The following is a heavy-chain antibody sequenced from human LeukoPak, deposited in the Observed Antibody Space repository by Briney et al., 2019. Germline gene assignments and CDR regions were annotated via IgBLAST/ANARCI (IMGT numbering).Heavy chain of an antibody. D-gene: IGHD2-15*01. CDR2: IYYSGST. Sequence: TSETLSLTCTVSGGSISSSSYYWGWIRQPPGKGLEWIGSIYYSGSTYSNPSLQSRVTISVDTSKNQFSLKLNSVTAADTAVYYCASFYCSGGSCYQYYSYYYMDVWGKGTTVTISS. J-gene: IGHJ6*03. CDR3: ASFYCSGGSCYQYYSYYYMDV. CDR1: GGSISSSSYY. V-gene: IGHV4-39*01.